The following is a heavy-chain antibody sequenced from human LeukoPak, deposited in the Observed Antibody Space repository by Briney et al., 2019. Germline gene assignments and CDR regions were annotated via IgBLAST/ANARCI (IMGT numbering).Heavy chain of an antibody. J-gene: IGHJ4*02. V-gene: IGHV4-59*01. CDR2: IYYSGST. CDR1: GGSISSYY. Sequence: TETLSLTCTVSGGSISSYYWSWIRQPPGKGLEWIGYIYYSGSTNYNPSLKSRVTISVDTSKNQFSLKLSSLTAADTAVYYCARWGSGYYFFDYWGQGTLVTVSS. D-gene: IGHD3-22*01. CDR3: ARWGSGYYFFDY.